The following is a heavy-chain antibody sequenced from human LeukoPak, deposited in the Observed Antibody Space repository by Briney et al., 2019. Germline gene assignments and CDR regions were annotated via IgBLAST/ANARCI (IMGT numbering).Heavy chain of an antibody. J-gene: IGHJ4*02. V-gene: IGHV3-21*01. Sequence: GGSLRLSCAASGFTFSSYSMSWVRQAPGKGLEWVSSISSSSSYIYYADSVKGRFTISRDNAKNSLYLQMNSLRAEDTAVYYCASTPDWNYLPGYWGQGTLVTVSS. CDR2: ISSSSSYI. CDR3: ASTPDWNYLPGY. D-gene: IGHD1-7*01. CDR1: GFTFSSYS.